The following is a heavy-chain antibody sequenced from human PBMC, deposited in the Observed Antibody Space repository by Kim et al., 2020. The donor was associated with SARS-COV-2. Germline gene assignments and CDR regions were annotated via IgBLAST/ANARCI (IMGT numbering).Heavy chain of an antibody. Sequence: GGSLRLSCAASGFTFSSSAMSWVRQAPGKGLEWVSLITGSGGSTYYADSVKGRFTVSRDTSKNTLFLQMNSLRAEDTPVYYCAKDIRPTYWGQGTPVTVS. V-gene: IGHV3-23*01. J-gene: IGHJ4*02. CDR1: GFTFSSSA. CDR2: ITGSGGST. CDR3: AKDIRPTY.